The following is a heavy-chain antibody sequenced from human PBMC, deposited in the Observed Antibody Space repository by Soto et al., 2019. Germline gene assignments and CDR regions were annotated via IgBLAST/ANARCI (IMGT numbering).Heavy chain of an antibody. J-gene: IGHJ5*02. D-gene: IGHD6-19*01. CDR3: AKLVAVAGTDDWFDP. Sequence: SETLSLTCAVSGGSISSSNWWTWVRLPPEKGLEWIGEIYHSGSINYNPSLNSRVAISVDKSKNQFSLKLSSVTPADTALYYCAKLVAVAGTDDWFDPWGQGTLVTVSS. CDR1: GGSISSSNW. CDR2: IYHSGSI. V-gene: IGHV4-4*02.